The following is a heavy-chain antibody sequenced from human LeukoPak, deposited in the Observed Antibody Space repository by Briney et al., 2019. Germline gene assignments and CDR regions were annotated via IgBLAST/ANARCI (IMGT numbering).Heavy chain of an antibody. CDR3: AMSGLRWNRRAFDI. J-gene: IGHJ3*02. CDR2: INHSGST. V-gene: IGHV4-39*07. Sequence: PSETLSLTCTVSGGSISSGSYYWSWIRQPPGKGLEWIGEINHSGSTNYNPSLKSRVTISVDTSKNQFSLKLSSVTAADTAVYYCAMSGLRWNRRAFDIWGQGTMVTVSS. CDR1: GGSISSGSYY. D-gene: IGHD4-23*01.